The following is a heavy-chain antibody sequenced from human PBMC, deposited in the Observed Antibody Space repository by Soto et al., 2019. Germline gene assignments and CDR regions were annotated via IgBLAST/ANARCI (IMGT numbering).Heavy chain of an antibody. CDR2: INADGSDT. Sequence: EVQLVQSGGGVERLGGSLRLSCAASGFTFEDYALHWVRQSSGKSPEWVSLINADGSDTYYADSVKGRFTISRDNNKHSLYLQMNSLRPEDTAIYFCAKARFYFDSSPYDSWGQGTLATVTS. D-gene: IGHD1-26*01. CDR1: GFTFEDYA. CDR3: AKARFYFDSSPYDS. J-gene: IGHJ4*02. V-gene: IGHV3-43*02.